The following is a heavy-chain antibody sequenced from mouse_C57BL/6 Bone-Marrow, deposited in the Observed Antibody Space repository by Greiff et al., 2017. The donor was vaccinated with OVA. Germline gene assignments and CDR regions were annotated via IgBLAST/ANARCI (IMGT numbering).Heavy chain of an antibody. CDR3: ARRRNGTSLAY. V-gene: IGHV1-81*01. D-gene: IGHD2-1*01. J-gene: IGHJ3*01. CDR2: IYPRSGNN. CDR1: GYTFTSYG. Sequence: QVQLKQSGAELARPGASVKLSCKASGYTFTSYGISWVKQRTGQGLEWIGEIYPRSGNNYYNEKFKGKATLTADKSSSTAYMELRSLTSEYSAVYFCARRRNGTSLAYWGQGTLVTVSA.